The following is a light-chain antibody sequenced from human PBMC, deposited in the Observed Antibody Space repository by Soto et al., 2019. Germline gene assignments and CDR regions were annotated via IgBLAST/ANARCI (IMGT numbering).Light chain of an antibody. CDR2: DAA. CDR3: QQYNDWPRT. J-gene: IGKJ1*01. CDR1: QSVNSN. Sequence: EIVMTQSPGTLSVSPGERATLSCRASQSVNSNLAWYQQKPGQSPRLLIYDAATMDPDIPARFSGSGSGTKFTLTISSLQSEDCAVYYCQQYNDWPRTFGQGTQVEIK. V-gene: IGKV3-15*01.